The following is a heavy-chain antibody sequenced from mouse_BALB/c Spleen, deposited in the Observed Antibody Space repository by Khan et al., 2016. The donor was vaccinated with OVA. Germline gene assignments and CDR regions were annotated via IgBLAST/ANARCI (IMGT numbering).Heavy chain of an antibody. CDR1: GYTFTTYT. CDR2: INPSNGNT. CDR3: ARECAYYESYGWFAY. D-gene: IGHD2-10*01. J-gene: IGHJ3*01. Sequence: QVQLQQSGAELARPGASVKMSCKASGYTFTTYTMHWVKQRPGQGLEWIGYINPSNGNTNYNQKFTDKSTLTADNSSSTAYMQLSSLTSDYSADYYCARECAYYESYGWFAYWGQGTLVTVSA. V-gene: IGHV1-4*01.